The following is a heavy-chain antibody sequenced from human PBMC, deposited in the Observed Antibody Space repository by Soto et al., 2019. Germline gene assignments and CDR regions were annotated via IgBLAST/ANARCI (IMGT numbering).Heavy chain of an antibody. CDR1: GFSFSSYA. J-gene: IGHJ4*02. CDR2: ISAGGDGT. V-gene: IGHV3-23*01. Sequence: GGSLRLSXAASGFSFSSYAMGWVRQAPGKGLGWVSSISAGGDGTYYADSVKGRFTISRDNSKNTVYLQMSSLRADDTAVYYCADGGRYPYYWGPGTLVTVSS. D-gene: IGHD1-26*01. CDR3: ADGGRYPYY.